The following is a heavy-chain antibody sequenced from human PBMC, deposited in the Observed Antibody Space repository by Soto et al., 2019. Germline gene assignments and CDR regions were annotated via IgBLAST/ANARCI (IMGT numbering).Heavy chain of an antibody. D-gene: IGHD1-1*01. V-gene: IGHV1-69*02. CDR2: IIPILGIA. CDR3: ARVDWNRTLDI. Sequence: QVQLVQSGAEVKKPGSSVKVSCKASGGTFSSYTISWVRQAPGQGLEWMGRIIPILGIANYAPKFQGRVTITAYKATSTGYEVPSSLRSEDTAVYYCARVDWNRTLDIWGQGTMVTVSS. CDR1: GGTFSSYT. J-gene: IGHJ3*02.